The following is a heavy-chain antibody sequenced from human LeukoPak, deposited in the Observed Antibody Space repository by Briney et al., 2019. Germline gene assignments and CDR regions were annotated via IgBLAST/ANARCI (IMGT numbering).Heavy chain of an antibody. CDR2: FDPEYCET. V-gene: IGHV1-24*01. Sequence: ASVKDSCQVSGYTLTELSLHGVRQAPGKGVEWMGGFDPEYCETMYAQEYQGRVTMAEDTSTDTAYMELSSLRSEDTAEYYCATSPRIVVVPAAMIRWFDPWGQGTLVTVSS. CDR3: ATSPRIVVVPAAMIRWFDP. J-gene: IGHJ5*02. CDR1: GYTLTELS. D-gene: IGHD2-2*01.